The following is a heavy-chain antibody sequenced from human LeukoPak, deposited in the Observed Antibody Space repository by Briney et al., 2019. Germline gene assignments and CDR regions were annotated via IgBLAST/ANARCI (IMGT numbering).Heavy chain of an antibody. CDR2: XNXNSGNT. V-gene: IGHV1-8*01. Sequence: XWVRXATXXXXEXXGXXNXNSGNTGYAQKFQGGVTMTRNTSISTAYMELSSLRSEDTAVYYCARGGNLQWLVRNYYYGMDVWGQGTTVTVSS. CDR3: ARGGNLQWLVRNYYYGMDV. D-gene: IGHD6-19*01. J-gene: IGHJ6*02.